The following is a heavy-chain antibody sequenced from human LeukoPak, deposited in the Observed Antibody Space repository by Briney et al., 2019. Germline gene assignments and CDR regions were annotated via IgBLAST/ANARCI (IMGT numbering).Heavy chain of an antibody. J-gene: IGHJ4*02. Sequence: ASVKVSCKASGYTFTSYGISWVRQAPGQGLEWMAGIIPIFGTANYAQKFQGRVTITTDESTSTAYMELSSLRSEDTAVYYCASCRHLYGDYTLGDYWGQGTLVTVSS. D-gene: IGHD4-17*01. CDR3: ASCRHLYGDYTLGDY. CDR2: IIPIFGTA. V-gene: IGHV1-69*05. CDR1: GYTFTSYG.